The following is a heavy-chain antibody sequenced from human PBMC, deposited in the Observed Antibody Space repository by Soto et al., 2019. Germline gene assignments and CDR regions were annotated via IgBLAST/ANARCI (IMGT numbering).Heavy chain of an antibody. V-gene: IGHV3-23*01. D-gene: IGHD4-17*01. Sequence: GGSLRLSCAASGFTFSSYAMSWVRQAPGKGLEWVSAISGSGGSTYYADSVKGRFTISRDNSKNTLYLQMNSLRAEDTAVYYCAKSRAVTTYVPYYYYGMDVWGQGTTVTVSS. J-gene: IGHJ6*02. CDR2: ISGSGGST. CDR3: AKSRAVTTYVPYYYYGMDV. CDR1: GFTFSSYA.